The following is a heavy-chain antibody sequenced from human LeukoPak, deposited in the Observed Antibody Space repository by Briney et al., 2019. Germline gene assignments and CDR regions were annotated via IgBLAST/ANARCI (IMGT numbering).Heavy chain of an antibody. CDR2: ISATGGTT. CDR1: GFTFSSYG. Sequence: GGSLRLSCAASGFTFSSYGMSWVRQAPGKGLEWVSAISATGGTTYYADSVKGPFTISRDNSKNTLYLQMNSLRAEDTAIYYCAKNGDRGAYCSGGSCYPYYYYYIDVWGKGTTVTISS. D-gene: IGHD2-15*01. J-gene: IGHJ6*03. CDR3: AKNGDRGAYCSGGSCYPYYYYYIDV. V-gene: IGHV3-23*01.